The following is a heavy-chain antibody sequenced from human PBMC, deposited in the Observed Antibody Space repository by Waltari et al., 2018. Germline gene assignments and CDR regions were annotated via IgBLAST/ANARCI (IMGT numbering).Heavy chain of an antibody. V-gene: IGHV3-7*01. CDR3: VRDDDGGMGAV. D-gene: IGHD3-16*01. J-gene: IGHJ6*02. CDR2: IYQEGTVT. CDR1: GFTFSRFW. Sequence: EVQLVESGGGLVQPGGSLRLSCAATGFTFSRFWMSWVGRAPGKGLGWLANIYQEGTVTNYVDSVKGRFTTSRDNARNSLYLQMNSLRVDDTAVYYCVRDDDGGMGAVWGQGTTVTVSS.